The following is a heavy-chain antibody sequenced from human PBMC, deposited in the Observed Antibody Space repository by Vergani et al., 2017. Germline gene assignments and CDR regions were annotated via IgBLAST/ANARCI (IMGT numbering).Heavy chain of an antibody. D-gene: IGHD3-3*01. V-gene: IGHV3-30*11. Sequence: QVQLVESGGGVVQPGRSLRLSCAASGFTFSSYAMHWVRQAPGKGLEWVAVISYDGSNKYYADSVKGRFTISRDNSKNTLYLQMNSLRAEDTAVYYCARSGYDFWSGYYTVLVGGGFDYWGQGTLVTVSS. CDR2: ISYDGSNK. CDR1: GFTFSSYA. J-gene: IGHJ4*02. CDR3: ARSGYDFWSGYYTVLVGGGFDY.